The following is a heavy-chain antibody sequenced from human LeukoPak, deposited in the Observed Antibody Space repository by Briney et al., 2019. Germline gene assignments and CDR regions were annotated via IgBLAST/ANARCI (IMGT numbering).Heavy chain of an antibody. V-gene: IGHV4-31*03. CDR3: ASHDFWSGFWDY. Sequence: SETLSLTCTVSGGSISSGGYYWSWIRQHPGKGPEWIGYIYYSGSTYYNPSLKSRVTISVDTSKNQFSLKLSSVTAADTAVYYCASHDFWSGFWDYWGQGTLVTVSS. CDR1: GGSISSGGYY. J-gene: IGHJ4*02. D-gene: IGHD3-3*01. CDR2: IYYSGST.